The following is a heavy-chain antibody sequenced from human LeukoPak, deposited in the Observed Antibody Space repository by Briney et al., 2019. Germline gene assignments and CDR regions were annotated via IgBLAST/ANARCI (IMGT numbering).Heavy chain of an antibody. CDR2: ISSSSGYI. J-gene: IGHJ4*02. Sequence: GGSLRLSCAASGFTFSSYSMNWVRQAPGKGLEWVSSISSSSGYIYYADSVKGRFTISRDNAKNSLYLQMNSLRAEDTAVYYCARGEYCSSTSCYTLDYWGQGTLVTVSS. D-gene: IGHD2-2*02. CDR1: GFTFSSYS. V-gene: IGHV3-21*01. CDR3: ARGEYCSSTSCYTLDY.